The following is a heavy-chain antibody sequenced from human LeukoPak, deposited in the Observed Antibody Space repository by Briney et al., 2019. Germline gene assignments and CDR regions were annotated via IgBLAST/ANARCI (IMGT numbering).Heavy chain of an antibody. D-gene: IGHD2-2*03. CDR2: IYYSGST. CDR1: AVSISSYY. CDR3: ARHRGYCSSTSCSYNWFDP. V-gene: IGHV4-59*08. Sequence: SETLSLTCTVSAVSISSYYWTWIRQPPGKGLEWIGYIYYSGSTKYNPSLKSRVTMSVDTSRNRFSLKLSSVTAADTAVYYCARHRGYCSSTSCSYNWFDPWGQGTLVTVSS. J-gene: IGHJ5*02.